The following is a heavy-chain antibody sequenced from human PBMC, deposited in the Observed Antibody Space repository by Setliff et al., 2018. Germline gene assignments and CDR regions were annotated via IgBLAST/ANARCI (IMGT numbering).Heavy chain of an antibody. J-gene: IGHJ6*03. CDR1: GATFSSYG. Sequence: SVKVSCKASGATFSSYGISWVRQAPGQGLEWMGGTIPMFGTANYAHKFQGRVTIITDESTSTAYMELSSLRSEDTAVYYCAREGVDSRSSTDYRYYMDVWGKGTTVTVSS. CDR3: AREGVDSRSSTDYRYYMDV. CDR2: TIPMFGTA. D-gene: IGHD3-22*01. V-gene: IGHV1-69*05.